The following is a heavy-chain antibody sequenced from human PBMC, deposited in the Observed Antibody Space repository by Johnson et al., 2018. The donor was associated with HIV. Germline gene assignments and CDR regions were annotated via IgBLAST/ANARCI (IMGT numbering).Heavy chain of an antibody. CDR1: GFTFSSYA. D-gene: IGHD2-21*01. V-gene: IGHV3-23*04. CDR3: ANALILDAFNI. Sequence: EVQLVESGGGVVQPGRSLRLSCAASGFTFSSYAMDWVRQAPGKGLEWVSFISGGDDDTYYADSVKGRFTISRDNSKNTLYLQMNSLRADDTAVYYCANALILDAFNIWGQGTMVTVSS. J-gene: IGHJ3*02. CDR2: ISGGDDDT.